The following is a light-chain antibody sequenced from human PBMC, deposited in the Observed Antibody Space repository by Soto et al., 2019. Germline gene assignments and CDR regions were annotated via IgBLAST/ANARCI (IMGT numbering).Light chain of an antibody. J-gene: IGKJ2*01. CDR3: QHFENLLLYT. Sequence: DVQMTQSPSSLSASVGDRVTITCQASQDINNYLNWFQHKPGTAPNLLIYDASYLETGVTSRFSGSGSGTNFTFTISSLQPEDVATYYCQHFENLLLYTFGQGTKLEIK. CDR2: DAS. V-gene: IGKV1-33*01. CDR1: QDINNY.